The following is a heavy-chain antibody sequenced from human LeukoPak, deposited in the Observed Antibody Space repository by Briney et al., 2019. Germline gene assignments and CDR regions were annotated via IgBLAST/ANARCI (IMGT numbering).Heavy chain of an antibody. CDR2: INSDGSST. Sequence: GGSLRLSCAASGFTFSSYWMHWVPQAPGKGLGWVSRINSDGSSTSYADSVKGRFTISRDNAKNTLYLQMNSLRAEDTAVYYCARPPFHSTIFGVGCYMDVWGKGPTVTVSS. D-gene: IGHD3-3*01. CDR1: GFTFSSYW. V-gene: IGHV3-74*01. CDR3: ARPPFHSTIFGVGCYMDV. J-gene: IGHJ6*03.